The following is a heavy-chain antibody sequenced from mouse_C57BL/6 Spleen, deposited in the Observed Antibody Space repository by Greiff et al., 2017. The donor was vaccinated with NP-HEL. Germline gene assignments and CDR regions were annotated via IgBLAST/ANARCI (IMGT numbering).Heavy chain of an antibody. CDR2: ISDGGSYT. CDR3: AREGNYGSGYFDV. V-gene: IGHV5-4*01. J-gene: IGHJ1*03. CDR1: GFTFSSYA. D-gene: IGHD1-1*01. Sequence: EVKLMESGGGLVKPGGSLKLSCAASGFTFSSYAMSWVRQTPEKRLEWVATISDGGSYTYYPDNVKGRFTISRDNAKNNLYLQMSHLKSEDTAMYYCAREGNYGSGYFDVWGTGTTVTVSS.